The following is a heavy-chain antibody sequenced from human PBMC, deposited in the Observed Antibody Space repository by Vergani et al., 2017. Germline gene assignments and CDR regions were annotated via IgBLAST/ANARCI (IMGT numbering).Heavy chain of an antibody. CDR2: LTGGGGST. CDR3: VKDAGSYENFFDS. CDR1: GFTFSTYD. V-gene: IGHV3-23*01. D-gene: IGHD1-26*01. J-gene: IGHJ4*02. Sequence: EVQLLESGGSLKQPGGSVRLSCAASGFTFSTYDMHWVRQAPGKGLEWVSALTGGGGSTYYADSFKGRFIISRDNSRDTLYLQMKSLRPEDTATYYCVKDAGSYENFFDSWGQGTLVTVSS.